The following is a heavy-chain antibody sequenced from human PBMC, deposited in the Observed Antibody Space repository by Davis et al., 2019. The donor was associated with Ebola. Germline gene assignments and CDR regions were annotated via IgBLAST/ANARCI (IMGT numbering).Heavy chain of an antibody. CDR3: AKGGYSSGWNEGY. V-gene: IGHV3-23*01. Sequence: GGSLRLSCAASGFTFSSFAMSWVRQTPGKGLEWVSATSGTGTTYYADSVKGRFSISRDNSKNTMYLHMNSLRAEDTAVYYCAKGGYSSGWNEGYWGQGALVTVSS. CDR1: GFTFSSFA. CDR2: TSGTGTT. J-gene: IGHJ4*02. D-gene: IGHD6-19*01.